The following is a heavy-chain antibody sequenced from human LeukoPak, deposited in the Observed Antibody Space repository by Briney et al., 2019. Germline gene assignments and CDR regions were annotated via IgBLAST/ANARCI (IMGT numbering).Heavy chain of an antibody. J-gene: IGHJ4*02. V-gene: IGHV4-31*03. D-gene: IGHD6-6*01. CDR1: GGSISSGGYY. CDR3: ARHRIGSSPDFDY. CDR2: IYYSGST. Sequence: PSETLSLTCTVSGGSISSGGYYWSWIRQHPGKGLELIGYIYYSGSTYYNPSLKSRVTISVDTSKNQFSLKLSSVTAAGTAVYYSARHRIGSSPDFDYWGQGTLVTVSS.